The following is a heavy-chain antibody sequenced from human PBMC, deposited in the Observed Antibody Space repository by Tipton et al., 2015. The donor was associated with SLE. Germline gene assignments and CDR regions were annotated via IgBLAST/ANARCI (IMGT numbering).Heavy chain of an antibody. J-gene: IGHJ4*02. V-gene: IGHV3-11*05. CDR2: ISSSSSYT. Sequence: SLRLSCAASGFTFSDYYMSWIRQAPGKGLEWVSYISSSSSYTNYADSVKGRFTISRDNAKNSLYLQMNSLRAEDTAVYYCARESRGYSSTTHQGYWGQGTLVTVSS. CDR3: ARESRGYSSTTHQGY. CDR1: GFTFSDYY. D-gene: IGHD6-13*01.